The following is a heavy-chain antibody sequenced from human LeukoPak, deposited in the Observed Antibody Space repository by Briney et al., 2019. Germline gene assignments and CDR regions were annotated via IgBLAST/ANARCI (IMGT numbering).Heavy chain of an antibody. CDR1: GFTFSGSA. D-gene: IGHD3-3*01. V-gene: IGHV3-73*01. CDR3: TRVSDYDFWSGYCDY. Sequence: GGSLRLSCAASGFTFSGSAMHWVRQASGKGLEWVGRIRSKANSYATAYAASVKGRFTISRDDSKNTAYLQMNSLKTEDTAVYYCTRVSDYDFWSGYCDYWGQGTLATVSS. J-gene: IGHJ4*02. CDR2: IRSKANSYAT.